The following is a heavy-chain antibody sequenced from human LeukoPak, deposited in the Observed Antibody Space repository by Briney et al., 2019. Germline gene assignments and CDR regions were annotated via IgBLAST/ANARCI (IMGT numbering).Heavy chain of an antibody. J-gene: IGHJ4*02. V-gene: IGHV3-7*03. CDR1: GFTFSSHW. Sequence: GGSLRLSCAASGFTFSSHWMSWVRQSPGMGLEWAANINQDGSDKHYVDSVKGRFTTSRDNAKRSLYLQMNSLRAEDTAVYYCARDHVAPGLIFDSWGQATLVTVSS. D-gene: IGHD3-16*01. CDR2: INQDGSDK. CDR3: ARDHVAPGLIFDS.